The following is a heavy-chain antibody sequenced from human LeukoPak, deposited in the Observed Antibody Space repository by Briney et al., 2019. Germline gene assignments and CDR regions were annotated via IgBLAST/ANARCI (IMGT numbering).Heavy chain of an antibody. V-gene: IGHV3-23*01. CDR1: GFTFSSYE. D-gene: IGHD3-22*01. J-gene: IGHJ4*02. CDR3: AKASAMIVVVSKHFDY. Sequence: GGSLRLSCAASGFTFSSYEMNWVRQAPGKGLEWVSAISGSGGSTYYADSVKGRFTISRDNPKNTLYLQMNSLRAEDTAVYYCAKASAMIVVVSKHFDYWGQGTLVTVSS. CDR2: ISGSGGST.